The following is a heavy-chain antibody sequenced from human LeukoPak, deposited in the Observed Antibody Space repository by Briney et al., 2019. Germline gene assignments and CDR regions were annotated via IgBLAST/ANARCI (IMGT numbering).Heavy chain of an antibody. CDR2: INPNSGGT. Sequence: PGASVKVSCKASGYTFTGYYMHWVRQAPGQGLEWMGWINPNSGGTNYAQKFQGRVTMTRDTSISTAYMELSRLRSDDTAVYYCARSKRAGSYRGTFDYWGQGTLVTVSS. CDR1: GYTFTGYY. V-gene: IGHV1-2*02. CDR3: ARSKRAGSYRGTFDY. J-gene: IGHJ4*02. D-gene: IGHD3-16*02.